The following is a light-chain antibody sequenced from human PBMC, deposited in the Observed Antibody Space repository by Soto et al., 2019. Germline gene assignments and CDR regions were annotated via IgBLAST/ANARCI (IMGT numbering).Light chain of an antibody. CDR1: SSDVGGYNY. Sequence: QSALTQPASVSGSPGQSITISCTGTSSDVGGYNYVSWYQQHPGKAPKLMIYDVTHRPSGVSNRFSGSKSGITASLTISWLQADDEADYYCSSYSSSTAVEFGGGTKLTVL. CDR2: DVT. CDR3: SSYSSSTAVE. V-gene: IGLV2-14*01. J-gene: IGLJ2*01.